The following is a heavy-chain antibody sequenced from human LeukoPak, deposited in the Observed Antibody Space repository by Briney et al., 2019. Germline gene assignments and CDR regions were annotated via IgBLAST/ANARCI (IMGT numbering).Heavy chain of an antibody. V-gene: IGHV4-39*01. CDR2: IHYSGST. Sequence: SETLSLTRTVSVGSISSGSHYWGWIRQPPGKGLEWLRAIHYSGSTYYNPSLKSRITISVDPSKNQFSLKLTSVTAAATAISYCARHGVFGGNIAASDIWGQGTMVTVSS. J-gene: IGHJ3*02. D-gene: IGHD4-23*01. CDR3: ARHGVFGGNIAASDI. CDR1: VGSISSGSHY.